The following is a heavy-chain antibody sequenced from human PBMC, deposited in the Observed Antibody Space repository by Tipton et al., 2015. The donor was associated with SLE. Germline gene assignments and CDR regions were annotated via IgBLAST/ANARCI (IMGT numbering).Heavy chain of an antibody. CDR3: SRGPDVVVVPAVEEYYYYMDV. CDR2: ISSSSGHI. Sequence: SLRLSCAASGFIFSSYGMNWVRQAPGEGPEWVSYISSSSGHIYYADSIKGRFTISRDNLKNSVYLQLNSLRVEDTAVYYCSRGPDVVVVPAVEEYYYYMDVWGKGTTVTVSS. J-gene: IGHJ6*03. CDR1: GFIFSSYG. D-gene: IGHD2-2*01. V-gene: IGHV3-21*01.